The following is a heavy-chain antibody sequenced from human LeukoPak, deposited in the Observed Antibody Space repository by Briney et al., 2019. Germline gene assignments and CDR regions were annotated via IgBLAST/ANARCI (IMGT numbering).Heavy chain of an antibody. CDR3: ARCSSGWYGWFDP. V-gene: IGHV3-66*01. CDR1: GFTVSSNY. Sequence: GGSLRLSCAASGFTVSSNYMSWVRQAPGKGLEWVSVIYSSGSTYYADSVKGRFTISRDNSKNTLYLQMNSLRAEDTAVYYCARCSSGWYGWFDPWGQGTLVTVSS. CDR2: IYSSGST. D-gene: IGHD6-19*01. J-gene: IGHJ5*02.